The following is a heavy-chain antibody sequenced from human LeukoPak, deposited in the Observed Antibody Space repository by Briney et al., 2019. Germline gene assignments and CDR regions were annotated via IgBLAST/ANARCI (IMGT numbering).Heavy chain of an antibody. D-gene: IGHD3-10*01. Sequence: PGGSLRLSCAASGFTFRTYAMNWVRQAPGKGLEWVSYISSSSSTIYYADSVKGRFTISRDNAKNSLYLQMNSLRDEDTAVYYCARRNYYGSGSLGRPFDYWGQGTLVTVSS. J-gene: IGHJ4*02. CDR2: ISSSSSTI. CDR1: GFTFRTYA. CDR3: ARRNYYGSGSLGRPFDY. V-gene: IGHV3-48*02.